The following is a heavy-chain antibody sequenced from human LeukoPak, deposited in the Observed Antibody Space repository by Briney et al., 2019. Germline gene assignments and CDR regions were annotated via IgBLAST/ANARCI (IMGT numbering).Heavy chain of an antibody. CDR2: VYWDDDK. Sequence: SGPTLVNPTQTLTLTCTFSGFSLSTSGVAVGWIRQPPGKALEWLALVYWDDDKRYSPSLKSRLIITKDTSRNQVVLTMTNMDPVDTATYYCAHTVGPAALHYWGQGTLVTVSS. D-gene: IGHD6-13*01. J-gene: IGHJ4*02. CDR1: GFSLSTSGVA. CDR3: AHTVGPAALHY. V-gene: IGHV2-5*02.